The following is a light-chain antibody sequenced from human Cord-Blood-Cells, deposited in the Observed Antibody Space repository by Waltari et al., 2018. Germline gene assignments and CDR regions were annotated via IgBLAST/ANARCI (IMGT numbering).Light chain of an antibody. CDR2: KVS. J-gene: IGKJ1*01. CDR3: MQGTHWPWT. CDR1: QSLVHSDGNTY. Sequence: DVVMTQSPLSLPVTLGQPASISCRSSQSLVHSDGNTYLNWCQQRPGQSPRRLIYKVSNRGSGVPDRFSGSGSGTDFTLKISRVEAEDVGVYYCMQGTHWPWTFGQGTKVEIK. V-gene: IGKV2-30*02.